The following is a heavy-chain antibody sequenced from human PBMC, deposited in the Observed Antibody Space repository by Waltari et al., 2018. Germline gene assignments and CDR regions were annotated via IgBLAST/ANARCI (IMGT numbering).Heavy chain of an antibody. V-gene: IGHV3-74*01. CDR2: MNGDGGNT. Sequence: EVQLVESGGGLVQPGGSLRLSCAASGFTFSNYWMHWVRQAPGKGLVWVSRMNGDGGNTRYPDSAKGRFTISRDNAYNTLYLQMNSRRAEDTAVYYCTRSRYCSTTSCQADWFDPWGQGTLVSVSS. CDR3: TRSRYCSTTSCQADWFDP. J-gene: IGHJ5*02. D-gene: IGHD2-2*01. CDR1: GFTFSNYW.